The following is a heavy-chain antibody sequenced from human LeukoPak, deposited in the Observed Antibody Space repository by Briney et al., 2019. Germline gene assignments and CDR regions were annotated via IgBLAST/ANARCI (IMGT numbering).Heavy chain of an antibody. CDR3: ARDNGHYDFWSGYYTYYFDY. V-gene: IGHV3-74*01. J-gene: IGHJ4*02. D-gene: IGHD3-3*01. Sequence: GGSLRLSCAASGFTFSSYWMHWVRQAPGKGLVWVSRINSDGSSTSYADSVKGRFTISRDNAKNTLYLQMNSLRAEDMAVYYCARDNGHYDFWSGYYTYYFDYWGQGTLVTVSS. CDR1: GFTFSSYW. CDR2: INSDGSST.